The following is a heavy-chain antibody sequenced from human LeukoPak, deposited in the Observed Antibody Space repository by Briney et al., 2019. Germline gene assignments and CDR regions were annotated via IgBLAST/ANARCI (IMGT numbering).Heavy chain of an antibody. CDR2: INWNGGST. CDR1: GFTFDDYG. Sequence: PGGSLRLSCAASGFTFDDYGMSWVRQAPGKGLEWVSGINWNGGSTGYADSVKGRFTISRDNAKNSLYLQMNSLRAEDTASYYCARDSKRYYDFWSGYGGTAEEYYFDYWGQGTLVTVSS. J-gene: IGHJ4*02. D-gene: IGHD3-3*01. V-gene: IGHV3-20*04. CDR3: ARDSKRYYDFWSGYGGTAEEYYFDY.